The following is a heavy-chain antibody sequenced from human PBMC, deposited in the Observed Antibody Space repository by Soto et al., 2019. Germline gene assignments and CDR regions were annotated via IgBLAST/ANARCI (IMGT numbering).Heavy chain of an antibody. CDR1: GFTFSSYW. J-gene: IGHJ4*02. Sequence: DVQLVESGGGLVQPGGYLRLSCAASGFTFSSYWMHWVRQAPGKGLVWVSSINSDGSSTSYADSVKGRFTISRDNAKNTLYLQMNSLRAEDTAAYYCARERGKAAAVHFDYWGQGTLVTVSS. CDR2: INSDGSST. CDR3: ARERGKAAAVHFDY. D-gene: IGHD6-13*01. V-gene: IGHV3-74*01.